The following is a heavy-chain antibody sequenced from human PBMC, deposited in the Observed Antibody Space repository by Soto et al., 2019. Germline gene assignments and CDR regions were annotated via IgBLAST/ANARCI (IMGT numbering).Heavy chain of an antibody. Sequence: QVQLVQSGAEVKKPGSSVKVSCKASGGTFNNNGVTWVRQAPGQGLEWMGVLIPIFGTASYARTFQGRVRICADEATRTAYMALTSLRSEDTAVYYFAIDRMHFERSGYSGRRLFEPWGQGTLVTVSS. CDR1: GGTFNNNG. V-gene: IGHV1-69*01. D-gene: IGHD3-22*01. CDR3: AIDRMHFERSGYSGRRLFEP. CDR2: LIPIFGTA. J-gene: IGHJ5*02.